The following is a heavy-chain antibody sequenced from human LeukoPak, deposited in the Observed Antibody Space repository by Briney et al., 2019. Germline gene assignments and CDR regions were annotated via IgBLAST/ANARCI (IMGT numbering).Heavy chain of an antibody. Sequence: PGGSLRLSCAGSGFTFRSYSMNWVRQAPGKGLEWISSISVGSIYKYYADSLKGRFIISRDNARNSLYLQMNSLRAEDTAIYYCATRGILSSTAVDYWGQGTLVTVSS. CDR2: ISVGSIYK. D-gene: IGHD2-15*01. J-gene: IGHJ4*02. V-gene: IGHV3-21*01. CDR1: GFTFRSYS. CDR3: ATRGILSSTAVDY.